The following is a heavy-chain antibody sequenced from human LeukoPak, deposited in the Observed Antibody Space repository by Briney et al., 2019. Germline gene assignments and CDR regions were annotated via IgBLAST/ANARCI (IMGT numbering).Heavy chain of an antibody. CDR2: IKKDGSEK. V-gene: IGHV3-7*01. J-gene: IGHJ4*02. D-gene: IGHD4-17*01. Sequence: GGSLRLSCAASGFTFSSHWMSWVRQAPGKGLEWVANIKKDGSEKYYVDSVKGRFTISRDNAKNSLYLQMNSLRAEDTAVYYCARDYGDYYFDYWGQGTLVTVSS. CDR1: GFTFSSHW. CDR3: ARDYGDYYFDY.